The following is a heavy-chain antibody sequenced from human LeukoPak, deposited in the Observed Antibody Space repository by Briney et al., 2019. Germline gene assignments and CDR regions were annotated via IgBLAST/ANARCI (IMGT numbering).Heavy chain of an antibody. D-gene: IGHD3-9*01. J-gene: IGHJ5*02. CDR2: ISGSGGST. CDR1: GFTFSSYA. CDR3: ANPNYDILTGYS. V-gene: IGHV3-23*01. Sequence: PGGSLRLSCAASGFTFSSYAMSWVRQAPGKGLEWVSAISGSGGSTYYADSVKGRFTISRDNSKNTLYLQMNSLRAEDTAVYYCANPNYDILTGYSWGQGTLVTVSS.